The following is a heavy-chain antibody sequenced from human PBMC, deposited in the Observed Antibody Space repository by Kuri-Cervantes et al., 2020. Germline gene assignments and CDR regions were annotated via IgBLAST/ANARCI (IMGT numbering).Heavy chain of an antibody. D-gene: IGHD3-22*01. Sequence: GGSLRLSCAASGFTFRDYGMQWVRQAPGKGLEWVTFIRYDGSDKYYADSVKGRFTTSRDNSKNSLYLQMNSLRAEDTAVYYCARLKPGYSEYWGQGTLVTVSS. CDR1: GFTFRDYG. CDR2: IRYDGSDK. V-gene: IGHV3-30*02. J-gene: IGHJ4*02. CDR3: ARLKPGYSEY.